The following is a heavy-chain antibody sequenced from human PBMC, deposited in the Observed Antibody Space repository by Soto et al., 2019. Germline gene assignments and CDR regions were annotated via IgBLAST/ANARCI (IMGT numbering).Heavy chain of an antibody. Sequence: PSETLSLTCTVSGGSVSSGSYYWSWIRQPPGKGLECMGHIYYSGITKYNPALKSRVTISIGTSKNQFSLNLRSVTAADTAVYYCATWPRHEDTAFDHWGQGTLVIVSS. CDR1: GGSVSSGSYY. D-gene: IGHD2-2*02. CDR3: ATWPRHEDTAFDH. V-gene: IGHV4-61*01. CDR2: IYYSGIT. J-gene: IGHJ4*02.